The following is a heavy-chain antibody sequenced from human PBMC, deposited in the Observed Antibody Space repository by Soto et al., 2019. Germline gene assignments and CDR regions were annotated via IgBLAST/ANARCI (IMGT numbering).Heavy chain of an antibody. CDR3: GRRYDCGDYPNPADY. Sequence: ASVKVSCKASGYTFTSYGISWVRQAPGQGLEWMGWISAYNGNTNYAQKLQGRVTMTTDTSTSTAYMELRSLRSDDTAVYYCGRRYDCGDYPNPADYWGQGTLVTVSS. D-gene: IGHD4-17*01. CDR1: GYTFTSYG. J-gene: IGHJ4*02. V-gene: IGHV1-18*01. CDR2: ISAYNGNT.